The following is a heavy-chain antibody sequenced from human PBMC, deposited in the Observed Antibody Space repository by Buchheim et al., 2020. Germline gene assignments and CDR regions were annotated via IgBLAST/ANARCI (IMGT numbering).Heavy chain of an antibody. V-gene: IGHV1-18*01. CDR3: ARDWSLVHGSGSYPNDVFDT. CDR1: GYSFTSYG. CDR2: ISAYTGNT. J-gene: IGHJ3*02. D-gene: IGHD3-10*01. Sequence: QVQLVQSGSEVKKPGASVKVSCKASGYSFTSYGISWVRQAPGQGLEWMGWISAYTGNTNYVQKFQGRVTMTTDPSTTTAYMELRGLRSDDTAVYYCARDWSLVHGSGSYPNDVFDTWGQGT.